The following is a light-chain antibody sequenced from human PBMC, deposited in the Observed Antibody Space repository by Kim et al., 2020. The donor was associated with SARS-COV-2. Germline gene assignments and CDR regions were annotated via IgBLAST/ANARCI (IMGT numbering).Light chain of an antibody. J-gene: IGKJ5*01. CDR2: LTS. V-gene: IGKV1-5*03. CDR3: QQYQQYPIT. CDR1: QSVDRW. Sequence: AAVGDRVRITCRASQSVDRWLGWYQQKPGTAPNLLIYLTSHLESGVPSRFSGSGSGTESTLTINSLQPEDFATYYCQQYQQYPITFGQGTRLEIK.